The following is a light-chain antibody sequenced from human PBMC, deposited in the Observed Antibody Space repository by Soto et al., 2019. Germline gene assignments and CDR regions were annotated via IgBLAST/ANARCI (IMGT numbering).Light chain of an antibody. Sequence: EIVLTQSPGTLSLSPGERATLSCRASQSVSNNYFAWYQQKPGQAPRLVIYGASNRATGIPDRFSASGCGTDFTLTISRLEPEDFAVYYCQQYISSPLTFGQGTKVEIK. J-gene: IGKJ1*01. V-gene: IGKV3-20*01. CDR3: QQYISSPLT. CDR1: QSVSNNY. CDR2: GAS.